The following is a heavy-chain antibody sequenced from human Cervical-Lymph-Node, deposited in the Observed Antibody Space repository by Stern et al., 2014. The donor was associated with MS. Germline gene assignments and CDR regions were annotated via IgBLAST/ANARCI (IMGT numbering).Heavy chain of an antibody. J-gene: IGHJ3*02. CDR2: IGVGSGNT. CDR1: GFTYTGSA. D-gene: IGHD3-3*01. Sequence: QMQLVQSGPELKKPGTSLKVSCRPSGFTYTGSAVQWVRQARGQSLEWIGWIGVGSGNTNYAQKFQGRVTITRDMSTRTAYMELSSLRSEDTAVYYCAAAGNPSYDYDNAFDIWGPGTMVTVSS. CDR3: AAAGNPSYDYDNAFDI. V-gene: IGHV1-58*01.